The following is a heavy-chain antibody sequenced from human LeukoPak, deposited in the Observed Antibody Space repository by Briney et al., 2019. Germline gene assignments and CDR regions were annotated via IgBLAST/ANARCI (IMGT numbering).Heavy chain of an antibody. CDR1: GFTFSDYA. Sequence: GSLRLSCETSGFTFSDYAMHWVRQAPGKGLEWVGRIKSKTDGGTTDYAAPVKGRFTISRDDPRNTLYLQMNSLKTEDTAVYYCTPDLYSKYKGYFDFWGQGTLVTVSS. CDR3: TPDLYSKYKGYFDF. J-gene: IGHJ4*02. D-gene: IGHD4-11*01. V-gene: IGHV3-15*05. CDR2: IKSKTDGGTT.